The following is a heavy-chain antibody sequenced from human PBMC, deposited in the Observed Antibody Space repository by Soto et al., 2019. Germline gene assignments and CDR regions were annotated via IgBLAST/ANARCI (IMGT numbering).Heavy chain of an antibody. D-gene: IGHD1-1*01. CDR1: GYNFFDYG. Sequence: QIQLVQSGAEVKKPGASVTVSCKASGYNFFDYGVSWVRQAPGQGLEWMGWVSPKSGNTDYARKVQSRVTMTTDTSTRTAYMDLRGLRSDDTDVYYCARGRTVSSIGPLLVWGQGTMVSVSS. V-gene: IGHV1-18*01. CDR3: ARGRTVSSIGPLLV. CDR2: VSPKSGNT. J-gene: IGHJ6*02.